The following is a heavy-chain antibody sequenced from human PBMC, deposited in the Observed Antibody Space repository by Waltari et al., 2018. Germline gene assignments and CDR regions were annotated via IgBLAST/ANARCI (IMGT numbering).Heavy chain of an antibody. CDR1: GYSFTSYG. Sequence: QVQLVQSGAEVKKPGASVKVSCKTSGYSFTSYGISWVRQAPGQGLEWMGWISAVNGDINYVQKDQGRVTMTTDTSTGTGYMELRSLTSDDTAVYYCARDYYGDYAFDYWGQGTLVTVSS. V-gene: IGHV1-18*01. J-gene: IGHJ4*02. CDR3: ARDYYGDYAFDY. CDR2: ISAVNGDI. D-gene: IGHD4-17*01.